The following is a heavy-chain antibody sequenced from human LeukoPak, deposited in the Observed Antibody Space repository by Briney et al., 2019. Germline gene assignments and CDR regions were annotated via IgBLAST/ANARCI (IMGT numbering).Heavy chain of an antibody. CDR1: GFTFSSHA. CDR3: AKKYYYGSGRYIYYFDY. J-gene: IGHJ4*02. D-gene: IGHD3-10*01. CDR2: ISGSGGST. Sequence: GGSLRLSCAASGFTFSSHAMSWGRQAPGKGLEWVSAISGSGGSTYYADSVKGRFTISRDNSKNTLYLQINSLRAEDTAVYYCAKKYYYGSGRYIYYFDYWGQGTLVTVSS. V-gene: IGHV3-23*01.